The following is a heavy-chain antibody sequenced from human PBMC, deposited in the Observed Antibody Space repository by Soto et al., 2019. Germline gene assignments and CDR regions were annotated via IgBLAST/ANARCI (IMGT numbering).Heavy chain of an antibody. CDR2: MRNSGIT. CDR1: GGSISRDY. V-gene: IGHV4-59*01. CDR3: ARRYSGDYSDYFDY. J-gene: IGHJ4*02. D-gene: IGHD5-12*01. Sequence: TSETLSLTCTVSGGSISRDYWSWIRQPPGKGLEWIGCMRNSGITSYHPSLKSRVSISLDTSKNQFSLNLTSVTAADTAVYFCARRYSGDYSDYFDYWGQGTPVTVSS.